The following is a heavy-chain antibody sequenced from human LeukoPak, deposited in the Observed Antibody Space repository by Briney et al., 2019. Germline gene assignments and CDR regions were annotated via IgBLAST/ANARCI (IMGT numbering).Heavy chain of an antibody. D-gene: IGHD1-26*01. V-gene: IGHV4-34*01. CDR3: ARGSKMLGYNWFDP. CDR1: GGSFSDYY. J-gene: IGHJ5*02. CDR2: TNHSGST. Sequence: SETLSLTCAVYGGSFSDYYWNWIRQPPGKGLEWIGETNHSGSTNYIPSLKSRVTISVDTSKNQFSLKLSSVTAADTAVYYCARGSKMLGYNWFDPWGQGTLVTVSS.